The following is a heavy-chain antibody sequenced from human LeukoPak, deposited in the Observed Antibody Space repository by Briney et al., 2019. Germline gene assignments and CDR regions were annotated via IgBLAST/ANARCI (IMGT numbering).Heavy chain of an antibody. CDR2: ISSSSIYI. CDR1: GFTFSNYW. J-gene: IGHJ4*02. D-gene: IGHD5-18*01. V-gene: IGHV3-21*01. CDR3: ARADTAMVRPFDY. Sequence: GGSLRLSCAASGFTFSNYWMNWVRQAPGKGLEWVSSISSSSIYIYYADSVKGRFTISRDNAKNSLYLQMNSLRAEDTAVYYCARADTAMVRPFDYWGQGTLVTVSS.